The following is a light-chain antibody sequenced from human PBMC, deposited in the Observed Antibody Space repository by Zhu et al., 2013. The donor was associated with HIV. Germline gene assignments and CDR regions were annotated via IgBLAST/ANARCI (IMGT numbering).Light chain of an antibody. CDR2: DAS. V-gene: IGKV1-33*01. Sequence: DIQMTQSPSSLSASVGDRVTITCQASQDISNYLNWYQQKPGKAPKLLIYDASNLETGVPSRFSGSGSGTDFTFTISSLQPEDIATYYCQQYENLPPLTFGGGTKVEIK. CDR1: QDISNY. CDR3: QQYENLPPLT. J-gene: IGKJ4*01.